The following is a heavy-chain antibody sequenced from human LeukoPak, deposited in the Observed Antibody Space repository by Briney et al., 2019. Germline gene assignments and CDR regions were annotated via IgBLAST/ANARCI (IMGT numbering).Heavy chain of an antibody. V-gene: IGHV4-59*11. D-gene: IGHD1-14*01. CDR3: ARVSVGGTGPDS. CDR2: IFYSGSA. CDR1: GGSISTHY. Sequence: TSETLSLTCTVSGGSISTHYWSWIRQPPGKGREWVGFIFYSGSATYNPSLQSRVTISLDTPNTQFSLTLSSVTAADTAVYYCARVSVGGTGPDSWGQGTLVTVSS. J-gene: IGHJ5*01.